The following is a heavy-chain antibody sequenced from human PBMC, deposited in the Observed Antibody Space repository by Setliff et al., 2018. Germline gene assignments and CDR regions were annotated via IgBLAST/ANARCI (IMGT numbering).Heavy chain of an antibody. CDR1: GGSISSYY. D-gene: IGHD6-6*01. CDR2: IYTSGST. V-gene: IGHV4-4*08. J-gene: IGHJ6*03. CDR3: ARGIAARPDYYYYYYMDV. Sequence: SETLSLTCTVSGGSISSYYWSWIRQPPGKGLEWIGYIYTSGSTNYNPSLKSRVTISVDTSKNQFSLKLSSVTAADTAVYYCARGIAARPDYYYYYYMDVRGKGTTVTVSS.